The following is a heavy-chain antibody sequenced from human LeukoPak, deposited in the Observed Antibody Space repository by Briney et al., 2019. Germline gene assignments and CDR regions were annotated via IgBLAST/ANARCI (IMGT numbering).Heavy chain of an antibody. CDR1: GGSISSYY. CDR2: IYTSGST. V-gene: IGHV4-4*07. D-gene: IGHD3-22*01. CDR3: ARVDRSSGYYPFDI. J-gene: IGHJ3*02. Sequence: SETLSLTCTVSGGSISSYYWSWIRQPAGKGLEWIGRIYTSGSTNHNPSLKSRVTMSVDTSKNQFSLKLSSVTAADTAVYYCARVDRSSGYYPFDIWGQGTMVTVSS.